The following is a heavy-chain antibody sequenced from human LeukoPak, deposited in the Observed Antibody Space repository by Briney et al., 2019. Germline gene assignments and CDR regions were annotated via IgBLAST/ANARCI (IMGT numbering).Heavy chain of an antibody. V-gene: IGHV3-21*01. CDR1: GFTFSDYT. J-gene: IGHJ4*02. CDR3: ATGNGGLFDY. CDR2: ISSSNSYI. D-gene: IGHD2-8*01. Sequence: GGSLRLSCAASGFTFSDYTMNWVRQAPEKGLEWVSSISSSNSYIYYADSVKGRFTISRGNTKNSLYLQMNSLRAEDTAVYYCATGNGGLFDYWGQGTLVTVSS.